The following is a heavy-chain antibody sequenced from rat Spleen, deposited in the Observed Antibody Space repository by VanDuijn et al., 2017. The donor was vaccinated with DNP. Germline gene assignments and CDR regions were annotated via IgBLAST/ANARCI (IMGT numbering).Heavy chain of an antibody. V-gene: IGHV5-22*01. J-gene: IGHJ3*01. CDR2: IRYDGCTT. Sequence: EVQLVESGGGLVQPGRSLKLSCAASGFTFSDYYMAWVRQAPTKGLEWVAYIRYDGCTTYYGDSVKGRFTISRDNAKSTLYLQMNSLRSEDMATYYCARPIYNNHGGFAYWGQGTLVSVSS. CDR3: ARPIYNNHGGFAY. D-gene: IGHD1-10*01. CDR1: GFTFSDYY.